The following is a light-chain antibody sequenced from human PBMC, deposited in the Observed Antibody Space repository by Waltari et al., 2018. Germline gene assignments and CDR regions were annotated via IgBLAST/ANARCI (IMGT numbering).Light chain of an antibody. CDR2: DVT. J-gene: IGLJ1*01. V-gene: IGLV2-23*02. CDR3: CSYAGLGIYV. Sequence: QSGLTQPASVSGSPGQSITISCTGTSSDVGNYNLVSWYQQYPGKAPKLMVYDVTKRTSGVSDRFSGSKSGNTASLTIYGLQSEDEADYYCCSYAGLGIYVFGTGTKVTVL. CDR1: SSDVGNYNL.